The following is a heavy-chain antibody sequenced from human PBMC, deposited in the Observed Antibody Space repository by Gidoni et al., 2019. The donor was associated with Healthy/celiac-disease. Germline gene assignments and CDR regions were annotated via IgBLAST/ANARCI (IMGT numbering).Heavy chain of an antibody. CDR3: ARSIAAPKLYNWFDP. J-gene: IGHJ5*02. CDR2: IIPIFGTA. D-gene: IGHD6-6*01. Sequence: QVQLVQSGAAVTKPGSSVKVSCKASGATFSRYAISWVRKAPGQGLEWMGGIIPIFGTANYAQKFQGRVTITADESTSTAYRELSSLRSEDTAVYYCARSIAAPKLYNWFDPWGQGTLVTVSS. V-gene: IGHV1-69*01. CDR1: GATFSRYA.